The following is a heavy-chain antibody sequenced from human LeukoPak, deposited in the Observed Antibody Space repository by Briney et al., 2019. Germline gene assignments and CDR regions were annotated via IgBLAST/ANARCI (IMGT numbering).Heavy chain of an antibody. J-gene: IGHJ5*02. CDR1: GGSFSGYY. Sequence: PSGTLSLTCAVYGGSFSGYYWSWIRQPPGKGLEWIGEINHSGSTNYNPSLESRVTISVDTSKNQFSLKLSSVTAAVTAVYYCARAKNYYGSGSYYRYNWFDPWGQGTLVTVSS. D-gene: IGHD3-10*01. V-gene: IGHV4-34*01. CDR2: INHSGST. CDR3: ARAKNYYGSGSYYRYNWFDP.